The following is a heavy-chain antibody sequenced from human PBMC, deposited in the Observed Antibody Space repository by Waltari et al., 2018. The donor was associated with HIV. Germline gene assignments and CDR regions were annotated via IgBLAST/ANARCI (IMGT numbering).Heavy chain of an antibody. CDR2: FNPNSGGT. CDR1: GYTFTAYY. D-gene: IGHD3-10*01. V-gene: IGHV1-2*02. CDR3: ARGLSGSYHSCLGY. Sequence: QVQLVQSVAEVKKPGASVKVSCKASGYTFTAYYMHWVRQAPGQGLEWMGWFNPNSGGTNDAQKFEGRVTWTLDTSITTAYMGLSSLRSDDTAVYYCARGLSGSYHSCLGYWGQGTLVTVSS. J-gene: IGHJ4*02.